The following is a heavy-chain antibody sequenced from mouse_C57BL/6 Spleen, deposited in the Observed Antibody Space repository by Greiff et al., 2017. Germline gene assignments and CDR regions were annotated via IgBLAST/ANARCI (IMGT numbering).Heavy chain of an antibody. Sequence: EVKVVESGGGLVQSGRSLRLSCATSGFTFSDFYMEWVRQAPGKGLEWIAASRNKANDYTTEYSASVKGRFIVSRDTSQSILYLQMNALRAEDTAIYYCARDAGYDYWYFDVWGTGTTVTVSS. D-gene: IGHD2-10*02. V-gene: IGHV7-1*01. CDR3: ARDAGYDYWYFDV. CDR2: SRNKANDYTT. CDR1: GFTFSDFY. J-gene: IGHJ1*03.